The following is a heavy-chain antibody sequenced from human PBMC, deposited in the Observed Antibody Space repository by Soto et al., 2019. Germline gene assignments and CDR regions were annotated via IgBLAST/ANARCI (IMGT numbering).Heavy chain of an antibody. J-gene: IGHJ6*02. D-gene: IGHD5-18*01. Sequence: EVQLVESGGGLVKPGGSLRLSCAASGFTFSSYSMNWVRQAPGKGLEWVSSISSSSSYIYYADSVKGRFTISRDNAKNSLYLQMNSLRAEDTAVYYCARHMDTAMVPALYYYYGMDVWGQGTTVTVSS. CDR3: ARHMDTAMVPALYYYYGMDV. CDR1: GFTFSSYS. V-gene: IGHV3-21*01. CDR2: ISSSSSYI.